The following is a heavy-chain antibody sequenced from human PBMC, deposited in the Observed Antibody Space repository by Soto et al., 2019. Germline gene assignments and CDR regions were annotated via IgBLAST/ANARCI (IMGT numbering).Heavy chain of an antibody. J-gene: IGHJ6*02. V-gene: IGHV3-53*01. CDR1: GLTVRHNY. CDR3: VRPRPSGENYGMDV. Sequence: PGGSLRLSCVASGLTVRHNYMAWVRQAPEMGLEWVSILYTEGTTYYADSVKGRFTISRDSSKNTLFLQMDSLRAEDTAVYYCVRPRPSGENYGMDVWGQGTTVTVSS. D-gene: IGHD3-16*01. CDR2: LYTEGTT.